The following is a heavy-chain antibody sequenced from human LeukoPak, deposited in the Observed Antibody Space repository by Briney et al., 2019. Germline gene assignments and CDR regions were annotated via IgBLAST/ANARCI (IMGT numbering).Heavy chain of an antibody. CDR2: IYYSGTT. V-gene: IGHV4-39*01. CDR1: GGSINSNSHH. CDR3: ARRGDILTDYAFDY. D-gene: IGHD3-9*01. Sequence: SETLSLTCSLSGGSINSNSHHWDWIRQAPGKGLEWIGNIYYSGTTSYNPSLKSRVTISVATSKNQFSLRLSCVTAEETAVYYCARRGDILTDYAFDYWGQGTLVTVSS. J-gene: IGHJ4*02.